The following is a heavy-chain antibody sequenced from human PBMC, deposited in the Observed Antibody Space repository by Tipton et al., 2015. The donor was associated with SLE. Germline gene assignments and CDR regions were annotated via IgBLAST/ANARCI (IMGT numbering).Heavy chain of an antibody. CDR1: GYTFTSYG. J-gene: IGHJ6*02. CDR3: ARVRPSGWPYYYYYGMDV. Sequence: QLVQSGAEVKKPGASVKVSCKASGYTFTSYGISWVRQAPGQGLEWMGWISAYNGNTNYAQKLQGRVTMTTDTSTSTAYMELRSLRSDDTAVYYCARVRPSGWPYYYYYGMDVWGQGTTVTVSS. D-gene: IGHD6-19*01. V-gene: IGHV1-18*01. CDR2: ISAYNGNT.